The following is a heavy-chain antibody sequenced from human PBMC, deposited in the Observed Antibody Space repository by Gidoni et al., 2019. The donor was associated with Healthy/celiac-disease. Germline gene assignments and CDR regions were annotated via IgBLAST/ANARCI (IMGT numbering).Heavy chain of an antibody. CDR2: INSSGGST. CDR3: ARDGVWLEAGYYYYMDV. CDR1: GYTFTSYY. D-gene: IGHD5-12*01. J-gene: IGHJ6*03. V-gene: IGHV1-46*03. Sequence: QVQLVQSGAEVKKPGDSVKVSCKASGYTFTSYYMHWVRQAPGQGLEWMGIINSSGGSTSYAQKFQGRVTMTRDTSTSTVYMELSSLRSEDTAVYYCARDGVWLEAGYYYYMDVWGKGTTVTVSS.